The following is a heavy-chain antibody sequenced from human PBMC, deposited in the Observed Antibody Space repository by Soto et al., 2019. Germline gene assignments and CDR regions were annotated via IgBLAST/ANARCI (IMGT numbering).Heavy chain of an antibody. CDR1: GYTFTGYY. D-gene: IGHD3-10*01. Sequence: ASVKVSCKASGYTFTGYYMHWVRQAPGQGLEWMGWINPNSGGTNYAQKFQGWVTMTRDTSISTAYMELSRLRSDDTAVYYCVKDYYGSGSPKHNSYYFDYWGQGTLVTVSS. CDR3: VKDYYGSGSPKHNSYYFDY. J-gene: IGHJ4*02. V-gene: IGHV1-2*04. CDR2: INPNSGGT.